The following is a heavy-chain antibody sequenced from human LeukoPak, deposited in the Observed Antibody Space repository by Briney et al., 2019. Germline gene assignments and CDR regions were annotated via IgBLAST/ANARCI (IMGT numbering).Heavy chain of an antibody. V-gene: IGHV3-30*18. CDR2: ISYDGSSK. J-gene: IGHJ6*03. CDR3: AKAADQYYYSYFYYMDV. Sequence: GRSLRLSCAASGFTFSSYGMHWVRQAPGKGLEWVAGISYDGSSKDYADSVKGRFTISRDNSKNTLYLQMNSLTVQEPAGYYVAKAADQYYYSYFYYMDVWGKGTTVTVSS. D-gene: IGHD2/OR15-2a*01. CDR1: GFTFSSYG.